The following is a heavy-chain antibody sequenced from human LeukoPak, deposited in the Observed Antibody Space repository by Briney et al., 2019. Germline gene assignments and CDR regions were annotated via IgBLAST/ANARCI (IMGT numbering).Heavy chain of an antibody. J-gene: IGHJ4*02. D-gene: IGHD3-16*02. CDR2: INPNSGGT. V-gene: IGHV1-2*02. CDR3: AREEDPRYYGNVWGSYQY. Sequence: ASVKVSCKASGYTFTGYYMHWVRQAPGQGLEWMGWINPNSGGTNYAQKFQGRVTMTRDTSISTAYMELSRLRSDDTAVYYCAREEDPRYYGNVWGSYQYWGQGTLVTVSS. CDR1: GYTFTGYY.